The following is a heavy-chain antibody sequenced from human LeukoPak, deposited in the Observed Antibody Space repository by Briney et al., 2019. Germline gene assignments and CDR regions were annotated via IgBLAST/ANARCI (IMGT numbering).Heavy chain of an antibody. Sequence: SGGSLRLSCAASGFTFSSYAMSWVRQAPGKGLEWVSAISGSGGSTYYADSVKGRFTISRDNSKNTLYLQMNSLRAEDTAVYYCAKWGLFRPRYRGSWFDPWGQGTLVTVSS. J-gene: IGHJ5*02. CDR1: GFTFSSYA. CDR3: AKWGLFRPRYRGSWFDP. D-gene: IGHD3-9*01. V-gene: IGHV3-23*01. CDR2: ISGSGGST.